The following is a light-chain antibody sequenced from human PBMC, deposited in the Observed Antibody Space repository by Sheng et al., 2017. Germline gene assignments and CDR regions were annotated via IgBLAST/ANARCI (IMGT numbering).Light chain of an antibody. CDR1: QRISNY. J-gene: IGKJ4*01. CDR3: QQYDNLPPLT. CDR2: DAS. V-gene: IGKV1-33*01. Sequence: DIQMTQSPSSLSASVGDRVTITCRASQRISNYLSWYQQKPGKAPKLLIYDASNLETGVPSRFSGSGSGTDFTFTISSLQPEDIATYYCQQYDNLPPLTFGGGTKVEIK.